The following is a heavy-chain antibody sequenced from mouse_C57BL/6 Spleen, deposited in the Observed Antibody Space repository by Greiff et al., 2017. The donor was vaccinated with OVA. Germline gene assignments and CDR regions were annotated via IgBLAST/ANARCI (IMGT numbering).Heavy chain of an antibody. CDR1: GYTFTDYY. V-gene: IGHV1-19*01. CDR2: INPYNGGT. D-gene: IGHD2-5*01. J-gene: IGHJ3*01. CDR3: ARGYYSNYGAY. Sequence: VQLQQSGPVLVKPGASVKMSCKASGYTFTDYYMNWVKQSHGKSLEWIGVINPYNGGTSYNQKFKGKATLTVDKSSSTAYMELNSLTSEDSAVYYCARGYYSNYGAYWGQGTLVTVSA.